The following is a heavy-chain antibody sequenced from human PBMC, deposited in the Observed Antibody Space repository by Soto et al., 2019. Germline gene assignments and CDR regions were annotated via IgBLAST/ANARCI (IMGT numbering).Heavy chain of an antibody. D-gene: IGHD6-13*01. V-gene: IGHV6-1*01. CDR2: TYYRSKWYN. J-gene: IGHJ6*02. CDR1: GDSVASNSAS. CDR3: ARDSSSWEKYSYYGMDV. Sequence: SQTLLVSCAFSGDSVASNSASWNWIRQSPSRGLEWLGRTYYRSKWYNDYAVSVKSRITINPDTSKNQFSLQLNSVTPEDTAVYYCARDSSSWEKYSYYGMDVWGQGTTVTVSS.